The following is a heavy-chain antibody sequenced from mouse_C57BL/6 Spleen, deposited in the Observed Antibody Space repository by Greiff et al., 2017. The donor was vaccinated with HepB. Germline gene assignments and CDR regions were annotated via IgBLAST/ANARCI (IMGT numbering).Heavy chain of an antibody. Sequence: QVQLKQPGAELVMPGASVKLSCKASGYTFTSYWMHWVKQRPGQGLEWIGEIDPSDSYTNYNQKFKGKSTLTVDKSSSTAYMQHSSLTSEDSAVYDCAGDTTVVAHWYFDVWGTGTTVTVSS. CDR2: IDPSDSYT. J-gene: IGHJ1*03. D-gene: IGHD1-1*01. V-gene: IGHV1-69*01. CDR1: GYTFTSYW. CDR3: AGDTTVVAHWYFDV.